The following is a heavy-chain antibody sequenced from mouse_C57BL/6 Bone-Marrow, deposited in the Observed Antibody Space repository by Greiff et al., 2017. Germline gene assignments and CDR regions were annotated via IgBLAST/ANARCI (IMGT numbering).Heavy chain of an antibody. Sequence: QVQLKQPGAELVKPGASVKLSCKASGYTFTSYWMHWVKQRPGQGLEWIGMIHPNSGSTNYNEKFKSKATLTVDKSSSTAYMQLSSLTSEDSAVYYCARSITTVVATGEYAMDYWGQGTSVTVSS. CDR3: ARSITTVVATGEYAMDY. CDR2: IHPNSGST. CDR1: GYTFTSYW. J-gene: IGHJ4*01. V-gene: IGHV1-64*01. D-gene: IGHD1-1*01.